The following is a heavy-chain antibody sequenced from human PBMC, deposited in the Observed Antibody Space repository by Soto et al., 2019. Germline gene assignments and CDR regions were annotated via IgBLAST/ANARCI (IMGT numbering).Heavy chain of an antibody. CDR2: ISRVGTYI. V-gene: IGHV3-21*01. J-gene: IGHJ6*02. CDR3: ARVYCSGGSCYGVPYYYGMDD. Sequence: EVQLVESGGGLVKPGGSLRLSCAASGFTFTDYSMNWVRQAPGKGLEWVSSISRVGTYIYYADSVRGRFTISRDNAKNSLYLQMDSLRAEDTGVYYCARVYCSGGSCYGVPYYYGMDDWGQGTTVTVSS. CDR1: GFTFTDYS. D-gene: IGHD2-15*01.